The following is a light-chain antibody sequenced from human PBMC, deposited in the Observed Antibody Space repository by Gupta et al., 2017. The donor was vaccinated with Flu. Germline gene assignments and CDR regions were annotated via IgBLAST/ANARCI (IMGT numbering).Light chain of an antibody. CDR2: GAS. CDR3: QQYNNWPPRT. J-gene: IGKJ1*01. Sequence: IAITQSPATLSESPGERATLSCRASQSVSSNLAWYQHKPGQAPRLLIYGASNRATGIPARFRGSGSGTEFTLTISSLQSEDFAVYYCQQYNNWPPRTFGQGTKVEIK. V-gene: IGKV3-15*01. CDR1: QSVSSN.